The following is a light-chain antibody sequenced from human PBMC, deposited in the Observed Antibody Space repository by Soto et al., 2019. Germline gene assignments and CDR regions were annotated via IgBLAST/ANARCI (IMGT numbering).Light chain of an antibody. CDR3: CSYAGFYV. J-gene: IGLJ1*01. V-gene: IGLV2-11*01. CDR2: DVS. CDR1: SSDVGGYNY. Sequence: QSVLTQPRSVSGSPGQSVTISCTGTSSDVGGYNYVSWYQQHPGKAPKLMIYDVSKRPSGVPDRFSGSKSGNTASLTISGLQAEDEADYHCCSYAGFYVFGTGTKITIL.